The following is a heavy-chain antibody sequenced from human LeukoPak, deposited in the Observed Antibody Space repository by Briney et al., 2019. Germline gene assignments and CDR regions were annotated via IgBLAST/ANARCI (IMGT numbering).Heavy chain of an antibody. Sequence: PGGSLRLSCAASGFTFSSYAMHWVRQAPGKGLEWVANIKQDGSEKNYVDSVKGRFTISRDNAKNSLYLEMNSLRAEDTAVYYCYCAVEDYWGQGTLVTVSS. V-gene: IGHV3-7*01. CDR2: IKQDGSEK. D-gene: IGHD2-15*01. CDR1: GFTFSSYA. CDR3: YCAVEDY. J-gene: IGHJ4*02.